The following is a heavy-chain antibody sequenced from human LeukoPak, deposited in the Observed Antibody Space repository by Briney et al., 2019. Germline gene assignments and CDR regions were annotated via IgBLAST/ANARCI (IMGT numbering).Heavy chain of an antibody. CDR2: INHSGST. V-gene: IGHV4-34*01. J-gene: IGHJ4*02. D-gene: IGHD4-17*01. CDR1: GGSFSGYY. CDR3: ARAQTTVYYFDY. Sequence: PSETLSLTCAVYGGSFSGYYWSWIRQPPGKGLEWIGEINHSGSTNYNPSLKSRVTISVDTSKNQFSLKLSSVTAADTAVYYCARAQTTVYYFDYWGQGTLVTVSS.